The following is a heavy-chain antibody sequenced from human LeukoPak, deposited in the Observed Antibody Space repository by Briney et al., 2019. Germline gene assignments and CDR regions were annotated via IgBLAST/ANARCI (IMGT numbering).Heavy chain of an antibody. CDR3: ARDLYYYGSGSYGSVINY. D-gene: IGHD3-10*01. J-gene: IGHJ4*02. Sequence: PGGSLRLSCAASGFTFSSYWKSWVRQAPGKGLEWVANIKQDGSEKYYVDSVKGRFTISRDNAKNSLYLQMNSLRAEDTAVYYCARDLYYYGSGSYGSVINYWGQGTLVTVSS. V-gene: IGHV3-7*03. CDR1: GFTFSSYW. CDR2: IKQDGSEK.